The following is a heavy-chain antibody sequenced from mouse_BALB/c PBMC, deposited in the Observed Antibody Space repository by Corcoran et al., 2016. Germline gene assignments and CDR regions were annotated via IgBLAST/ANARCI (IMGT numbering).Heavy chain of an antibody. CDR3: AYYYGSKGYFDV. CDR1: GYTFTDYV. J-gene: IGHJ1*01. Sequence: QVQLQQSGPELVKPGASVKMSCKASGYTFTDYVISWVKQRTGQGLGWIGEIYPGSGSTYYNEKFKGKATLTADKSSNTAYMQLSSLTSEDSAVYFCAYYYGSKGYFDVWGAGTTVTVSS. CDR2: IYPGSGST. V-gene: IGHV1-81*01. D-gene: IGHD1-1*01.